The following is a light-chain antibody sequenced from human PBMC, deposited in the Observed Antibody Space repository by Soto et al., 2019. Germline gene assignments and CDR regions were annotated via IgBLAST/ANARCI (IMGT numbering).Light chain of an antibody. V-gene: IGLV1-40*01. CDR1: SSNIGAEYD. Sequence: HSVLTHPPSVSGAPWHRVAISFTGSSSNIGAEYDVHWYQQLPGTAPKRLIYGDNNRPSGVPDRFSGSKSGTSASLAITGLQPEDEADYYCQSYDSSLTTFVFGTGTKVTVL. CDR2: GDN. J-gene: IGLJ1*01. CDR3: QSYDSSLTTFV.